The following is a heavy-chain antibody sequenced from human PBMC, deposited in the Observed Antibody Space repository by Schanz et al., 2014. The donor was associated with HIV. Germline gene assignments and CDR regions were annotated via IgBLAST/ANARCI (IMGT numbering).Heavy chain of an antibody. CDR2: ISYDGRNK. J-gene: IGHJ4*02. CDR1: GFSFDTFG. Sequence: QVQLVESGGGVVQPGRSLRLSCAGSGFSFDTFGIHWVRQAPGKGLEWVAVISYDGRNKKYADSVKGRFSISRDNSKSTLFLQMNNLSAEDTALYYCARAGGAYKELFDNWGQGVPVVVSS. CDR3: ARAGGAYKELFDN. V-gene: IGHV3-30*03. D-gene: IGHD3-16*01.